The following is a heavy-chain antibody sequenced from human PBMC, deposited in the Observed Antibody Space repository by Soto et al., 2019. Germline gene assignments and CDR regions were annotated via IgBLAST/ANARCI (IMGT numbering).Heavy chain of an antibody. CDR2: IYYSGST. Sequence: SETLSLTCTVSGGSISSGGYYWSWIRQHPGKGLEWIGYIYYSGSTHYNPSLKSRATISVDTSKNQFSLNLSSVTAADTAVYYCARADIAAADAFDIWGQGTMVTVSS. CDR1: GGSISSGGYY. D-gene: IGHD6-13*01. CDR3: ARADIAAADAFDI. J-gene: IGHJ3*02. V-gene: IGHV4-31*03.